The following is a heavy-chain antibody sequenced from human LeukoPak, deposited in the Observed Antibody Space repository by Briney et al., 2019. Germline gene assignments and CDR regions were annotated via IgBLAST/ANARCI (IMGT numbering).Heavy chain of an antibody. Sequence: PSETLSLTCAVSGYSISSGYYWGWIRQPPGKGLEWIGSIYHSGSTYYNPSLKSRVTISVDTSKNQFSPKLSSVTAADTAVYYCARFGEYYYDSSGYYYEPYYFDYWGQGTLVTVSS. J-gene: IGHJ4*02. CDR3: ARFGEYYYDSSGYYYEPYYFDY. D-gene: IGHD3-22*01. V-gene: IGHV4-38-2*01. CDR1: GYSISSGYY. CDR2: IYHSGST.